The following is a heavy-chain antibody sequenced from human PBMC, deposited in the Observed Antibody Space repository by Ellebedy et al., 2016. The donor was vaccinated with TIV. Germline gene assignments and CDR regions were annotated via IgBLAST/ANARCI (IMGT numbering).Heavy chain of an antibody. CDR1: GASVSSYY. CDR3: ARYSVSYFDY. Sequence: MPSETLSLTCTASGASVSSYYWGWIRQPPGKGLEWLGRIYHSGSTYYNPSLQNRVTMSVDTSKNHFSLRLNSVTAADTAVYYCARYSVSYFDYWGQGTLVTVSS. CDR2: IYHSGST. J-gene: IGHJ4*02. D-gene: IGHD2-21*01. V-gene: IGHV4-38-2*02.